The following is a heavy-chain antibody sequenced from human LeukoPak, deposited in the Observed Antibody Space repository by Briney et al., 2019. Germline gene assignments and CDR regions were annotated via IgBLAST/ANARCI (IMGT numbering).Heavy chain of an antibody. CDR2: IFPIFATA. Sequence: ASVKVSCKASGGTFSSYAISWVRQAPGQGLEWMGRIFPIFATANYAQKFQGRDTITAEESTSTAYMELSRLRSEDTAVYYCARESGSYEAYFDYWGQGPLVTVSS. CDR3: ARESGSYEAYFDY. V-gene: IGHV1-69*13. J-gene: IGHJ4*02. D-gene: IGHD1-26*01. CDR1: GGTFSSYA.